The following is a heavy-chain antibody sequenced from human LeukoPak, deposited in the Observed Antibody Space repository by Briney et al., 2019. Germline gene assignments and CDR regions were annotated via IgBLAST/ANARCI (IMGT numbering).Heavy chain of an antibody. D-gene: IGHD6-19*01. V-gene: IGHV4-39*07. CDR2: ISYSGTT. CDR3: ARARQWLAHPNFDC. Sequence: SETLSLTCTVSGGSISSSNYFWGWVRQPPGKGLEWIGTISYSGTTHDNPSLKSRVTISVDTSKNQFSLKLSSVTAADTAVYYCARARQWLAHPNFDCWGQGTLVTVSS. CDR1: GGSISSSNYF. J-gene: IGHJ4*02.